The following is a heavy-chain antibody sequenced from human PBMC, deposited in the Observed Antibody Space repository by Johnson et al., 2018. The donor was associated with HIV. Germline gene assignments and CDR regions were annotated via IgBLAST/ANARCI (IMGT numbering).Heavy chain of an antibody. CDR3: AKNHFDSSALEAFDI. CDR1: VFTFSSYA. J-gene: IGHJ3*02. V-gene: IGHV3-30-3*02. CDR2: ISSDGRNK. Sequence: QVQLVESGGGVVQPGRSLRLSCAASVFTFSSYAMHWVRQAPGKGLEWVAVISSDGRNKYYADSVKGRFTISRDNAKNTLFLQMNSLRAEDTAAYFCAKNHFDSSALEAFDIWGQGTMVTVSS. D-gene: IGHD3-22*01.